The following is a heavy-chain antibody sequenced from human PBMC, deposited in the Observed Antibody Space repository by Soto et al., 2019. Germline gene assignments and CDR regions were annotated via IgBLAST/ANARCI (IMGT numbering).Heavy chain of an antibody. D-gene: IGHD5-12*01. J-gene: IGHJ4*02. CDR3: ARGPDTGTRLRNIVAHDCLDY. CDR2: IWYDGSNK. CDR1: GFTFSSYG. V-gene: IGHV3-33*01. Sequence: QVQLVESGGGVVQPGRSLRLSCAASGFTFSSYGMHWVRQAPGKGLEWVAVIWYDGSNKYYADSVKGRFTISRDNSNNTLYLQMNSLRAEDTAVYYCARGPDTGTRLRNIVAHDCLDYWGQGNLVTVSS.